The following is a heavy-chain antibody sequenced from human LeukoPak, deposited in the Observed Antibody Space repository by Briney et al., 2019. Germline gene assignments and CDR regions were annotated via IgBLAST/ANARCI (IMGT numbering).Heavy chain of an antibody. J-gene: IGHJ3*02. CDR3: ARQSPVGGSGSYYNYPGGFDI. D-gene: IGHD3-10*01. CDR1: GGSISSGGYY. Sequence: PSQTLSLTYTVSGGSISSGGYYWSWIRQHPGKGLEWIGYIYYSGSTYYNPSLKSRVTISVDTSKNQFSLKLSSVTAADTAVYYCARQSPVGGSGSYYNYPGGFDIWGQGTMVTVSS. CDR2: IYYSGST. V-gene: IGHV4-31*03.